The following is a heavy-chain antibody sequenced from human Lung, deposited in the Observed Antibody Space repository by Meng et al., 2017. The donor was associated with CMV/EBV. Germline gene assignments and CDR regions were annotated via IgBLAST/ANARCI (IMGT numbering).Heavy chain of an antibody. D-gene: IGHD4-17*01. CDR2: IYHSGSS. CDR3: ARATVPHISSIDC. J-gene: IGHJ4*02. V-gene: IGHV4-30-4*01. CDR1: GGSVSSTYHY. Sequence: TVSGGSVSSTYHYWTWIRQPPGKGLEWIGYIYHSGSSYYNPSLRSRVSMSVDTSKNQFSLKVSSLTAADTAVYYCARATVPHISSIDCWGQGTLVTVSS.